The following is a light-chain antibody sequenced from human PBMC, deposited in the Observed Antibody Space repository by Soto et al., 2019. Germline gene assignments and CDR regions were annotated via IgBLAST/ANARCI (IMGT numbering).Light chain of an antibody. V-gene: IGKV3D-20*02. J-gene: IGKJ1*01. CDR1: QSVSSSY. CDR3: QQRSDWPS. CDR2: GAS. Sequence: EIVLTQSPGTLSLPPGERATLSCRASQSVSSSYLAWYQQKPGQAPRLLIYGASSRATGIPDRFSGSGSGTDFTLTISSLEPEDFAVYYCQQRSDWPSFGQGTKVDIK.